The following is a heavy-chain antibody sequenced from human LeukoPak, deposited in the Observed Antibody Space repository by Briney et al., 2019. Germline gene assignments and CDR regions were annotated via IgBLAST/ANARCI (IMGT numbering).Heavy chain of an antibody. CDR2: INPSGGST. Sequence: ASVKVSCKASGYTFTSYYMHWVRQAPGQGLEWMGIINPSGGSTSYAQKFQGRVTMTRDMSTSTVYMELSSLRSEDTAVYYCAREGGGIAAAESYWYFDLWGRGTLVTVSS. J-gene: IGHJ2*01. V-gene: IGHV1-46*01. CDR1: GYTFTSYY. CDR3: AREGGGIAAAESYWYFDL. D-gene: IGHD6-13*01.